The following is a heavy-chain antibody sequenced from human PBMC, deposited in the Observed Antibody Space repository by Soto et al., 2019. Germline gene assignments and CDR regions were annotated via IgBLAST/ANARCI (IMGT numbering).Heavy chain of an antibody. D-gene: IGHD3-9*01. J-gene: IGHJ4*02. CDR1: GFTFSNAW. Sequence: EVQLVESGGGLVKPGGSLRLSCAASGFTFSNAWMSWVRQAPGKGLEWVGRIKSKTDGGTTDYAAPVKGRFTISRDDSKNTLYLQMNSLKTEDTAVYYCTTENIGSSVLRYFPRRDYWGQGTLVTVSS. V-gene: IGHV3-15*01. CDR2: IKSKTDGGTT. CDR3: TTENIGSSVLRYFPRRDY.